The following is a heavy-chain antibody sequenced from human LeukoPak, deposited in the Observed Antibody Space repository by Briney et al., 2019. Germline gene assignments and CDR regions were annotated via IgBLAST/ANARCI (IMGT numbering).Heavy chain of an antibody. CDR3: ARGLDYYDSSGPWYFDY. J-gene: IGHJ4*02. D-gene: IGHD3-22*01. CDR1: GGSLSSSSYY. Sequence: SETLSLTCTVSGGSLSSSSYYWGWIRQPPGKGLEWIGSIYYSGSTYYNPSLKSRVTISVDTSKNQFSLKLSSVTAADTAVYYCARGLDYYDSSGPWYFDYWGQGTLVTVSS. V-gene: IGHV4-39*01. CDR2: IYYSGST.